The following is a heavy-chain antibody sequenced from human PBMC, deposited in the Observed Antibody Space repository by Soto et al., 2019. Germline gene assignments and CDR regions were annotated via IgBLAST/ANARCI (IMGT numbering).Heavy chain of an antibody. CDR2: ISSYNGNT. V-gene: IGHV1-18*04. D-gene: IGHD2-2*01. CDR1: GYTFTSYG. J-gene: IGHJ5*02. Sequence: ASVKVSCKASGYTFTSYGISWVRQAPGQGLEWMGWISSYNGNTNYAQKVQGRVTMTTDTSTSTTYMELRSLRSDDTAVYYCARGPRYCSSTSCFSGVTWFDPWGQGTLVTVSS. CDR3: ARGPRYCSSTSCFSGVTWFDP.